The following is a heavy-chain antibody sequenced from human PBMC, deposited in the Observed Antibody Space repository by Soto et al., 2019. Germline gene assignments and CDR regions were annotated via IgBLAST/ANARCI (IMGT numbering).Heavy chain of an antibody. CDR3: ARSTANWGSGLGYYFDY. CDR2: ISGSGGST. V-gene: IGHV3-23*01. J-gene: IGHJ4*02. Sequence: GGSLRLSCAASGFTFSSYAMSWVRQAPGKGLEWVSAISGSGGSTYYADSVKGRFTISRDNSKNTLYLQMNSLRAEDTAVYYCARSTANWGSGLGYYFDYWGQGTLVTVSS. CDR1: GFTFSSYA. D-gene: IGHD7-27*01.